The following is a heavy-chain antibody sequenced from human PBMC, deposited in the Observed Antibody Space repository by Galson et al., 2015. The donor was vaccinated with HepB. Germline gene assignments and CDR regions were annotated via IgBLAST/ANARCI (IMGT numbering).Heavy chain of an antibody. CDR3: ARDESLGDGDAFDI. CDR1: GFTFSRYS. D-gene: IGHD5-24*01. CDR2: IDSSSTYI. J-gene: IGHJ3*02. Sequence: SLRLSCAASGFTFSRYSMNWVRQAPGKGLDWVSSIDSSSTYIYCADSVRSRFTISRHNAKNSLYLQMNSLRAEDTAVYYCARDESLGDGDAFDIWGQGTMVTVSS. V-gene: IGHV3-21*01.